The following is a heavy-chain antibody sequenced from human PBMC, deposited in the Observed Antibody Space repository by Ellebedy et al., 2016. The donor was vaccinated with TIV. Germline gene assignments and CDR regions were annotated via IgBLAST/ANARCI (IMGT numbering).Heavy chain of an antibody. CDR2: ISSSSSTI. V-gene: IGHV3-48*01. J-gene: IGHJ4*02. CDR3: ARDRRGYGSGSYSVY. Sequence: GESLKISCAASGFTFSSYSMNWVRQAPGKGLEWVSYISSSSSTIYYADSVKGRFTISRDNSKNTLYLQMNSLRAEDTAVYYCARDRRGYGSGSYSVYWGQGTLVTVSS. CDR1: GFTFSSYS. D-gene: IGHD3-10*01.